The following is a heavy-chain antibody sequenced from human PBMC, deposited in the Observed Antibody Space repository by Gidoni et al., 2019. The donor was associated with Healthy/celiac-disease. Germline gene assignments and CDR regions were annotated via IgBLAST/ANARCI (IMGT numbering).Heavy chain of an antibody. CDR3: ARDAALLTGTTPDY. V-gene: IGHV3-7*01. D-gene: IGHD1-7*01. CDR2: IKQDGSEK. Sequence: EVQLVESGGGLVQPGGSLRLSCAASGFTFSSYWMSWVRQAPGKGLEWVANIKQDGSEKYYVDSVKGRFTISRDNAKNSLYLQMNSLRAEDTAVYYCARDAALLTGTTPDYWGQGTLVTVSS. J-gene: IGHJ4*02. CDR1: GFTFSSYW.